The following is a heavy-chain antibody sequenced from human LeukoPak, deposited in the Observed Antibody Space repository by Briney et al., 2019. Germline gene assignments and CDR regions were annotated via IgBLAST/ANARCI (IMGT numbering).Heavy chain of an antibody. CDR3: ATYGGALYYDFWSGYYRAFDY. V-gene: IGHV4-31*03. Sequence: PSETLSLTCTVSGGSISSGGYYWSWIRQHPGKGLEWIGYIYYSGSTYYNPSLKSRVTISVDTSKNQFSLKLSSVTAADTAVYYRATYGGALYYDFWSGYYRAFDYWGQGTLVTVSS. CDR1: GGSISSGGYY. D-gene: IGHD3-3*01. J-gene: IGHJ4*02. CDR2: IYYSGST.